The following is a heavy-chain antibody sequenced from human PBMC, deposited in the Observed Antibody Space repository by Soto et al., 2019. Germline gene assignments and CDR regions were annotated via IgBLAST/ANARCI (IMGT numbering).Heavy chain of an antibody. CDR3: ARFYYDSSGYLPSPYYYYYGMDV. CDR1: GFTFSSYW. Sequence: GGSLRLSCAASGFTFSSYWMSWVRQAPGKGLEWVANIKQDGSEKYYVGSVKGRFTISRDNAKNSLYLQMNSLRAEDTAVYYCARFYYDSSGYLPSPYYYYYGMDVWGQGTTVTVSS. J-gene: IGHJ6*02. D-gene: IGHD3-22*01. CDR2: IKQDGSEK. V-gene: IGHV3-7*04.